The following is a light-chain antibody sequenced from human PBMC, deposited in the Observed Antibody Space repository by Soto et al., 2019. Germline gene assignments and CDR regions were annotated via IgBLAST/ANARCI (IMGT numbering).Light chain of an antibody. CDR3: MQALQTPYS. CDR1: QSLLHRNGYSS. Sequence: DIVMTQSPLSLPVSPGEPASISCRSSQSLLHRNGYSSLDWYLQKPVQSPRLLIYLASTRASGVPDKFSASGSGTVFTLKISRVEAEDVGIYYCMQALQTPYSFGEGTKLEI. J-gene: IGKJ2*01. V-gene: IGKV2-28*01. CDR2: LAS.